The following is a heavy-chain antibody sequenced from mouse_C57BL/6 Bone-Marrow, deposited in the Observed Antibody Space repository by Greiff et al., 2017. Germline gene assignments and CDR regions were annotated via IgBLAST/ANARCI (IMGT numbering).Heavy chain of an antibody. V-gene: IGHV5-4*01. J-gene: IGHJ2*01. CDR3: ARGRIGGSPDY. CDR1: GFTFSSYA. CDR2: ISDGGSYT. Sequence: EVQGVESGGGLVKPGGSLKLSCAASGFTFSSYAMSWVRQTPEKRLEWVATISDGGSYTYYPDNVKGRFTISRDNAKNNLYLQMSHLKSEDTAMYYCARGRIGGSPDYWGQGTTLTVSS. D-gene: IGHD1-1*02.